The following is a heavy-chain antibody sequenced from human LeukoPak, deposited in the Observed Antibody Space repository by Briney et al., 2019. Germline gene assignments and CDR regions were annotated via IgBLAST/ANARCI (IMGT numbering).Heavy chain of an antibody. CDR1: GFTFSSYSMN. CDR3: ARPSIAARHLSFGL. CDR2: LYYSGDT. D-gene: IGHD6-6*01. Sequence: GSLRLSCAASGFTFSSYSMNWVRQAPGKGLEWIGGLYYSGDTYYNPSLKSRVTISVDTSKHQFSLNLNSVTAADTAVYYCARPSIAARHLSFGLWGRGTLVTVSS. J-gene: IGHJ2*01. V-gene: IGHV4-59*05.